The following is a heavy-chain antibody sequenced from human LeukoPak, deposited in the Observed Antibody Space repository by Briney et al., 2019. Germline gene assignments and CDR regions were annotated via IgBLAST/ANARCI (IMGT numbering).Heavy chain of an antibody. CDR3: AREGTAVATNFDY. D-gene: IGHD5-18*01. V-gene: IGHV3-21*01. CDR1: GFTFSSYA. J-gene: IGHJ4*02. CDR2: ISSSNGYI. Sequence: GGSLRLSCAASGFTFSSYAMSWVRQAPGKGLEWVSSISSSNGYIYYADSVKGRFTISRDNAKNSLYLQMNSLRAEDTAVYYCAREGTAVATNFDYWGQGTLVTVSS.